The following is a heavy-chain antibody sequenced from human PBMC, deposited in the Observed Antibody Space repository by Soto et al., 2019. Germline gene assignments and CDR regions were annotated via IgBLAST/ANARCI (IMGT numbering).Heavy chain of an antibody. Sequence: EVQLVESGGGLVKPGGPLTLSCEGSGFTFRNAWMSWVRQAPGKGLEWVGRIKSKSDGETTDYAAHVKGRFTISRDDSRDTFYLRMSSLKRQDTAVYYCTTDLILWFGKYTFAMDVWGQGTTVTVSS. J-gene: IGHJ6*02. CDR3: TTDLILWFGKYTFAMDV. D-gene: IGHD3-10*01. V-gene: IGHV3-15*01. CDR2: IKSKSDGETT. CDR1: GFTFRNAW.